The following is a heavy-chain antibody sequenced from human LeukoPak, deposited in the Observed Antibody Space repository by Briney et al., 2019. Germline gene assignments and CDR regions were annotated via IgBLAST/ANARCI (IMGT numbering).Heavy chain of an antibody. V-gene: IGHV3-9*01. Sequence: GGSLRLSCAASGFTFDDYAMHWVRQAPGKGLEWVSGISWNSGSIGYADSVKGRFTISRDNAKNSLYLQMNSLRAEDTAVYYCARDYDYSNVDYWGQGTLVTVSS. D-gene: IGHD4-11*01. CDR2: ISWNSGSI. CDR1: GFTFDDYA. CDR3: ARDYDYSNVDY. J-gene: IGHJ4*02.